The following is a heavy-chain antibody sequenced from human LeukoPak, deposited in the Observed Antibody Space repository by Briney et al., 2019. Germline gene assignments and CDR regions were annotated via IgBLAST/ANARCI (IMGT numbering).Heavy chain of an antibody. V-gene: IGHV3-23*01. D-gene: IGHD3-9*01. CDR2: ISGSGGST. J-gene: IGHJ4*02. Sequence: QPGESLRLSCAATGFTFSSYAMSWVRQAPGKGLEWVSAISGSGGSTYYADSVKGRFTISRDNSKNTLYLQMNSLRAEDTAVYYCAKAERYFDWPFDYWGQGTLVTVSS. CDR3: AKAERYFDWPFDY. CDR1: GFTFSSYA.